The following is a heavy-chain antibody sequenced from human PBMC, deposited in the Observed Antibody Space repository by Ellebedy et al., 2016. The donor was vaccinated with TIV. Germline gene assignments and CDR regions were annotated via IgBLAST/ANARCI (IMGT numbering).Heavy chain of an antibody. D-gene: IGHD2-15*01. J-gene: IGHJ4*02. Sequence: SVKVSCXASGGTFSSYAISWVRQAPGQGLEWMGGIIPIFGTANYAQKFQGRVTITADESTSTAYMELSSLRSEDTAVYYCAMGSGYCSGGSCSPGYWGQGTLVTVSS. CDR2: IIPIFGTA. CDR3: AMGSGYCSGGSCSPGY. CDR1: GGTFSSYA. V-gene: IGHV1-69*13.